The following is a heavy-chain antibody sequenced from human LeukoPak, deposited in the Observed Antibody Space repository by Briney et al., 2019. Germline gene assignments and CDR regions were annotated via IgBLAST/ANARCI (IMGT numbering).Heavy chain of an antibody. D-gene: IGHD6-13*01. CDR1: GFTFSSYW. CDR3: ARDIEAAGLFLDY. CDR2: IKYDGSEK. V-gene: IGHV3-7*01. Sequence: GGSLRLSCAASGFTFSSYWMTWVRQAPGKGLEWVANIKYDGSEKDYMDSVKGRFTISRDNAKNSLYLQMNSLRAEDTAVYYCARDIEAAGLFLDYWGQGTLVIVSS. J-gene: IGHJ4*02.